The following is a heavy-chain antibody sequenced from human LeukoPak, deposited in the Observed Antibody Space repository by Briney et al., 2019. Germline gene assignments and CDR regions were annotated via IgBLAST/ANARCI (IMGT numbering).Heavy chain of an antibody. CDR3: AKCIVGATAPFDY. CDR2: ISGSGGST. Sequence: GGTLRLSCEASGFTFSRYGMSWVRQAPGKGLEWVSAISGSGGSTYYADSVKGRFTISRDNSKNTLYLQMNSLRAEDTAVYYCAKCIVGATAPFDYWGQGTLVTVSS. J-gene: IGHJ4*02. D-gene: IGHD1-26*01. CDR1: GFTFSRYG. V-gene: IGHV3-23*01.